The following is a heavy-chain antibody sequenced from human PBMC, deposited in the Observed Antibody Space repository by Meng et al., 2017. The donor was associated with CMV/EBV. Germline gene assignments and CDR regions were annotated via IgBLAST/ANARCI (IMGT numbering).Heavy chain of an antibody. V-gene: IGHV4-59*01. D-gene: IGHD6-6*01. CDR2: IYYSGST. CDR1: GGSISSYY. CDR3: ARDMEGRYSSSFSSFWLELSGMDV. Sequence: SETLSLTCTVSGGSISSYYWSWIRQPPGKGLEWIGYIYYSGSTNYNPSLKSRVTISVDTSKNQFSLKLSSVTAAATAVYYCARDMEGRYSSSFSSFWLELSGMDVWGQGTTVTVSS. J-gene: IGHJ6*02.